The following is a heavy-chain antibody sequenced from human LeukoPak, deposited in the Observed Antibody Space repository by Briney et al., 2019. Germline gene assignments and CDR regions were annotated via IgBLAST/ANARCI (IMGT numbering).Heavy chain of an antibody. D-gene: IGHD6-13*01. V-gene: IGHV4-30-2*01. CDR2: IYHSGST. J-gene: IGHJ5*02. Sequence: SETLSLTCAVSGGSISSGGYSWSWIRQPPGKGLEWIGYIYHSGSTYYNPSLKSRVTISVDRSKNQFSLKLSSVTAADTAVYYCARAKAAAGSNWFDPWGQGTLVTVSS. CDR1: GGSISSGGYS. CDR3: ARAKAAAGSNWFDP.